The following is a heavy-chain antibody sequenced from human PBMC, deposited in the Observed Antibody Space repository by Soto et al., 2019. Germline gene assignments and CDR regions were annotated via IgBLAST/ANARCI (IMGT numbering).Heavy chain of an antibody. CDR2: ISSSSSTI. V-gene: IGHV3-48*02. J-gene: IGHJ3*02. Sequence: EVQLVESGGGLVQPGGSLRLSCAASGFTFSSYSMNWVRQAPGKGLEWVSYISSSSSTIYYADSVKGRFTISRDNAKNSLYLQMNSLRDEDTAVYYCASNYYDREGVNGAFDIWGQGTMVTVSS. D-gene: IGHD3-22*01. CDR3: ASNYYDREGVNGAFDI. CDR1: GFTFSSYS.